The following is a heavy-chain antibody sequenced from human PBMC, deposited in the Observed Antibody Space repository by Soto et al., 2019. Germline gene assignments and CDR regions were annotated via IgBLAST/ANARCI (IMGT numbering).Heavy chain of an antibody. J-gene: IGHJ5*02. CDR3: ARDRESIAARLSQQNWFDP. V-gene: IGHV4-4*02. Sequence: SETLSLTCAVSGGSISSSNWWSWVRQPPGKGLEWIGEIYHSGSTNHNPSLKSRVTISVDKSKSQFSLKLSSVTAADTAVYYCARDRESIAARLSQQNWFDPWGQGTLVTVSS. D-gene: IGHD6-6*01. CDR2: IYHSGST. CDR1: GGSISSSNW.